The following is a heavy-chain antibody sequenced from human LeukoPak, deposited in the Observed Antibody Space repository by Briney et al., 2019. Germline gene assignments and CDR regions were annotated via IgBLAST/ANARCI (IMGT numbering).Heavy chain of an antibody. CDR1: GFTFDDYA. Sequence: PGGSLRLSCAASGFTFDDYAMHWVRQAPGKGLEWVSGITWNSGDIGYADSVKGRFTISRENAKNSLYLQMNSLRAEDTALYYCAKDTCSSTSCSNDYWGQGTLVTVSP. CDR2: ITWNSGDI. CDR3: AKDTCSSTSCSNDY. J-gene: IGHJ4*02. V-gene: IGHV3-9*01. D-gene: IGHD2-2*01.